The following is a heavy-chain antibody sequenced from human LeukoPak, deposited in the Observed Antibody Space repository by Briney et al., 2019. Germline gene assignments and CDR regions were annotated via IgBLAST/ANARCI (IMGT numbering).Heavy chain of an antibody. J-gene: IGHJ6*02. D-gene: IGHD4-17*01. Sequence: PSGGSLRLSCAASGFTFSSYAMSWVRQAPGKGLEWVSAISGSGGSTYYADSVKGRFTISRDNSKNTLYLQMNSLRAEDTAVYYCAKSLTVTYTTHGMDVWGQGTTVTVSS. CDR2: ISGSGGST. CDR3: AKSLTVTYTTHGMDV. V-gene: IGHV3-23*01. CDR1: GFTFSSYA.